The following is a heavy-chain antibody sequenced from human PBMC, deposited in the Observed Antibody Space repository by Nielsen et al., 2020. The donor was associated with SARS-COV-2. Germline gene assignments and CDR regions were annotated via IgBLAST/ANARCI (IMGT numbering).Heavy chain of an antibody. V-gene: IGHV3-7*01. CDR1: GFTFSSHW. J-gene: IGHJ4*02. CDR2: IKEDGSEK. D-gene: IGHD1-26*01. CDR3: AREGGVGATGGGFDY. Sequence: GESLKISCAASGFTFSSHWMSWVRQAPGKGLEWVANIKEDGSEKYYVDSVKGRFTVSRDDAESSLYLQMNSLRAEDTAVYYCAREGGVGATGGGFDYWGQGTLVTVSS.